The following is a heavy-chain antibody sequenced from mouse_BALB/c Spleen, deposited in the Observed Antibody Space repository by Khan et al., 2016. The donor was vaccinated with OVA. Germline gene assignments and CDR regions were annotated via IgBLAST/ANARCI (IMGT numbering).Heavy chain of an antibody. V-gene: IGHV5-17*02. D-gene: IGHD2-1*01. J-gene: IGHJ3*01. CDR1: GFTFSSFG. Sequence: EVKLVESGGGLVQPGGSRKLSCAASGFTFSSFGMHWVRQAPEKGLEWVAYISSGSSTIYYADTVKGRFTISRDNPKNTLFLQMTSLRSEDTAMYYCARSNYPAWFAYWGQGTLVTVSA. CDR3: ARSNYPAWFAY. CDR2: ISSGSSTI.